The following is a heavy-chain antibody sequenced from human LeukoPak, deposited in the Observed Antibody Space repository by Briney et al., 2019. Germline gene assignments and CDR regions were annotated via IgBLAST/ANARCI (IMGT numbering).Heavy chain of an antibody. Sequence: ASVKLSCKASGYTFTSYDINWVRQTTGQGLEWMRWMNPNSGNTGYAQKFQGRVTMTRNTSITTAYVELSSLRSEDTAVYYCAVAAPFYYYYHMDVWGKGTTVTASS. CDR3: AVAAPFYYYYHMDV. CDR2: MNPNSGNT. J-gene: IGHJ6*03. D-gene: IGHD2-15*01. CDR1: GYTFTSYD. V-gene: IGHV1-8*01.